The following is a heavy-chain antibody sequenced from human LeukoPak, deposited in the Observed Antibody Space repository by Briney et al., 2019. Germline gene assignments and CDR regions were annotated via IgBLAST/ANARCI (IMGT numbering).Heavy chain of an antibody. V-gene: IGHV4-59*08. CDR2: IYYSGST. J-gene: IGHJ5*02. Sequence: PSETLSLTCTVSGGSMSSYYWRWIRQPPGKGLEWIGYIYYSGSTNYNPSLKSRVTISVDTSKNQFSLKLSSVTAADTAVYYCARGAAPGIRSWFDPWGQGTLVTVSS. CDR3: ARGAAPGIRSWFDP. D-gene: IGHD6-13*01. CDR1: GGSMSSYY.